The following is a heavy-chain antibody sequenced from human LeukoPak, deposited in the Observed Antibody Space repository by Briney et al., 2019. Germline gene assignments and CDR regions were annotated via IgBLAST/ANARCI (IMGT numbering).Heavy chain of an antibody. CDR1: GFSFTNYW. Sequence: GGSLRLSCAASGFSFTNYWMSWVRQAPGKGLEWVANVKEDGTTKQYVDSVMGRFTISRDNAKNSLYLQMDSLRAEDTAVYYCVSQEVVPHWGQGTLVSVSS. CDR3: VSQEVVPH. J-gene: IGHJ4*02. CDR2: VKEDGTTK. V-gene: IGHV3-7*01. D-gene: IGHD2-15*01.